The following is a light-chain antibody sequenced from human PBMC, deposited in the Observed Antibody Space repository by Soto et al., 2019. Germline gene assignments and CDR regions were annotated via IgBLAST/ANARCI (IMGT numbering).Light chain of an antibody. CDR1: SSNIGSNT. V-gene: IGLV1-44*01. CDR3: AAWDDSLNGYV. Sequence: QSGLTQPPSASGTPGQRVTISCSGSSSNIGSNTVNWYQQLPGTAPKLLIYGNNQRPSGVPDRFSGSKSGTSASLAISGLQSEDEADYYCAAWDDSLNGYVFGTGTKVTVL. J-gene: IGLJ1*01. CDR2: GNN.